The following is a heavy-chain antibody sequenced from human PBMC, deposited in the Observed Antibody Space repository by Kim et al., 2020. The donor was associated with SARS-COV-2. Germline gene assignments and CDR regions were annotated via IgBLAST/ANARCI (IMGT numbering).Heavy chain of an antibody. CDR1: GFTFDDYG. CDR3: ARGSYDSSGYSPLFDY. Sequence: GGSLRLSCAASGFTFDDYGMSWVRQAPGKGLEWVSGINWNGGSTGYADSVKGRFTISRDNAKNSLYLQMNSLRAEDTALYYCARGSYDSSGYSPLFDYWGQGTLVTVSS. J-gene: IGHJ4*02. D-gene: IGHD3-22*01. CDR2: INWNGGST. V-gene: IGHV3-20*04.